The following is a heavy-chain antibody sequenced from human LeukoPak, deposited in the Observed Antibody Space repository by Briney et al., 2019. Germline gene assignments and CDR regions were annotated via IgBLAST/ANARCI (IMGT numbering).Heavy chain of an antibody. Sequence: ASVKVSCKASGYTFTSYYIHWVRQAPGQGLEGMGLINPSGGSTNYAQKFQGRVTMTRDTSTSTVYMDLSSLRSEDVAVYYCARDVSVATYYFDYWGQGTLVTVSS. J-gene: IGHJ4*02. D-gene: IGHD5-12*01. CDR1: GYTFTSYY. CDR3: ARDVSVATYYFDY. CDR2: INPSGGST. V-gene: IGHV1-46*01.